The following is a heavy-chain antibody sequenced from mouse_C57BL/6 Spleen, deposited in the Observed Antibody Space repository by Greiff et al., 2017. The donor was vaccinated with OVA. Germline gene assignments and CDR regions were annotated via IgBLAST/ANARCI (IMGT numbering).Heavy chain of an antibody. CDR3: ARDITTVVDY. Sequence: QVQLQQSGPELVKPGASVKISCKASGYAFSSSWMNWVKQRPGKGLEWIGRIHPGDGDTNYNGKFKGKATLTADKSSSTAYMQLSSLTSEDSAVYFCARDITTVVDYWGQGTTLTVSS. CDR2: IHPGDGDT. V-gene: IGHV1-82*01. D-gene: IGHD1-1*01. CDR1: GYAFSSSW. J-gene: IGHJ2*01.